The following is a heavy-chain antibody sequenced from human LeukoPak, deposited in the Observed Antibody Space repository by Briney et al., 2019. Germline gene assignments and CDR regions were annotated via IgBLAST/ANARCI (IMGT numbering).Heavy chain of an antibody. V-gene: IGHV4-61*08. CDR2: IYYSGST. Sequence: SETLALTWNVSGGSIISGGYYRSWIRQPPGKGLEWIGYIYYSGSTTYNPSLKSRVTISVDTSKNQFSLKLSSVTAADTAVYYCARRIWADWYFDLWGRGTLVTVSS. CDR1: GGSIISGGYY. D-gene: IGHD6-19*01. J-gene: IGHJ2*01. CDR3: ARRIWADWYFDL.